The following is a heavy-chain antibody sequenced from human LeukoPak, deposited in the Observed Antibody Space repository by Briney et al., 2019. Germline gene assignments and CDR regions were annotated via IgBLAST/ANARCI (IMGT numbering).Heavy chain of an antibody. V-gene: IGHV3-21*01. D-gene: IGHD2-2*01. J-gene: IGHJ6*02. CDR2: ISSSSSYI. Sequence: GGSLRLSCAASGFTFSSYSMNWVRQAPGKGLEWVSSISSSSSYIYYADSVKGRFTISRDNAKNSLYLQMNSLRAEDTAVYYCARSLPSDIVVVPAAGRYYYYGMDVWGQGTTVTVSS. CDR3: ARSLPSDIVVVPAAGRYYYYGMDV. CDR1: GFTFSSYS.